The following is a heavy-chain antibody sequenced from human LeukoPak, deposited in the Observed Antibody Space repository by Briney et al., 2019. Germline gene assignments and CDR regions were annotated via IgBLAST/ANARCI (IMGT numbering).Heavy chain of an antibody. CDR3: ARALNPLPGTCYFDY. Sequence: SETLSLTCTVSGASINSHYWSWIRQPAGKGLEWIGRIYISGSTNYNPSLQSRVTMSVDTSKNQFSLKLTSVTAADTAVYYCARALNPLPGTCYFDYWGQGTLVTVSS. CDR2: IYISGST. J-gene: IGHJ4*02. D-gene: IGHD2-15*01. V-gene: IGHV4-4*07. CDR1: GASINSHY.